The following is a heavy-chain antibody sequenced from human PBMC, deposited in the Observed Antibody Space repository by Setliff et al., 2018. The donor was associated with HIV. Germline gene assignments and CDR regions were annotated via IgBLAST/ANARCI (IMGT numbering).Heavy chain of an antibody. V-gene: IGHV4-30-2*05. CDR2: IYHSGST. CDR1: GGSISSGGYS. CDR3: ASEDCGGGSCRPDN. D-gene: IGHD2-15*01. Sequence: PSETLSLTCAVSGGSISSGGYSWSWIRQPPGKGLEWIGYIYHSGSTYYNPSLKSRVTISLDTSKNQFSLKLSSVTVADTAVYYCASEDCGGGSCRPDNWGQGTLVTVSS. J-gene: IGHJ4*02.